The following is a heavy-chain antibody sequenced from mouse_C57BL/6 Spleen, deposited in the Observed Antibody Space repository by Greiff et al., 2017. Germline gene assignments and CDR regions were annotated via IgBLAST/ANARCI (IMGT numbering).Heavy chain of an antibody. CDR2: INPNNGGT. CDR1: GYTFTDYN. CDR3: ALGSPWFAY. Sequence: EVMLVESGPELVKPGASVKMSCKASGYTFTDYNMHWVKQSHGKSLEWIGYINPNNGGTSYNQKFKGKATLTVNKSSSTAYMELRSLTSEDSAVYYCALGSPWFAYWGQGTLVTVSA. V-gene: IGHV1-22*01. J-gene: IGHJ3*01.